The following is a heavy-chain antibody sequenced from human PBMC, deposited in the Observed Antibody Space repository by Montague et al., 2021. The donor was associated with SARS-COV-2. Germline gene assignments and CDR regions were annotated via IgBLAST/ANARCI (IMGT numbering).Heavy chain of an antibody. Sequence: ETLSLTCGVSGGSISSSHWGNWVRQPPGKGLEWIGEIYHSGSTNYNPSLKNRVIISIDKSKNQFSLKLSSVTAADTAVYYCATGPPSGLSVAGFDYWGQGTLVTVSS. CDR1: GGSISSSHW. D-gene: IGHD6-19*01. CDR2: IYHSGST. J-gene: IGHJ4*02. CDR3: ATGPPSGLSVAGFDY. V-gene: IGHV4-4*02.